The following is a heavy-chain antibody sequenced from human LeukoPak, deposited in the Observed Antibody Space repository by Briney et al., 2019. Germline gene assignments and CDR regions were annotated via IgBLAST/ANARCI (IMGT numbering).Heavy chain of an antibody. CDR2: LSGSGGTT. CDR1: GFTFSNYA. Sequence: GGSLRLSCAASGFTFSNYAMNWDRQTPGKGLEWISTLSGSGGTTYYADSVKGRFTISRDNSKNTLYLQMNSLRAEDTAIYYCAKSAENVVVTAIYYYYYMDVWGKGTTVTVSS. CDR3: AKSAENVVVTAIYYYYYMDV. J-gene: IGHJ6*03. D-gene: IGHD2-21*02. V-gene: IGHV3-23*01.